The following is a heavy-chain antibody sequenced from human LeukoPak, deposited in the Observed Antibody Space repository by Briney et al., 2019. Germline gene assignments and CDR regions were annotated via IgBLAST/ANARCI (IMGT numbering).Heavy chain of an antibody. CDR3: ARGPGGSSSSDFVY. V-gene: IGHV4-38-2*02. CDR1: GYSISSGYY. Sequence: SETLSLTCTVSGYSISSGYYWGWIRQPPGKGLEWIGSIYHSGSTYYNPSLKSRVTISVDTSKNQFSLKLSSVTAADTAVYYCARGPGGSSSSDFVYWGQGTLVTVSS. J-gene: IGHJ4*02. CDR2: IYHSGST. D-gene: IGHD6-6*01.